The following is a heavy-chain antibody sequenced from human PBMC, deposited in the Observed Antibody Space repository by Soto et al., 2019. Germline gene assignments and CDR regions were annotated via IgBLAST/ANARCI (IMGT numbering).Heavy chain of an antibody. D-gene: IGHD4-4*01. CDR3: ARDRTVARSNYYYYYMDV. J-gene: IGHJ6*03. CDR2: IYSGCGI. CDR1: GFTVSSNY. V-gene: IGHV3-66*01. Sequence: PGGSLRLSCAASGFTVSSNYMSWVRQAPGKGLEWVSVIYSGCGIYYADSVKGRFTISRDNSKNTLYLQMNSLRAEDTAVYYCARDRTVARSNYYYYYMDVWGKGTTVTVSS.